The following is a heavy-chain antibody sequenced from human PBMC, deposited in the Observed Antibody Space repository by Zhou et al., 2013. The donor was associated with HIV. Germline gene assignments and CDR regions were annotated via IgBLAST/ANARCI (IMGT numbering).Heavy chain of an antibody. CDR1: GGTFSSYA. CDR3: AKNLVNTNYYYVMDV. J-gene: IGHJ6*02. D-gene: IGHD2-8*01. Sequence: QVQLVQSGAEVKKPGSSVKVSCKASGGTFSSYAISWVRQAPGQGLECMGQIIPIFGTTNYAQKFQGRVTITADKSTSTAYMELSSLRSEDTAVYYCAKNLVNTNYYYVMDVWGQGTTVTVSS. CDR2: IIPIFGTT. V-gene: IGHV1-69*06.